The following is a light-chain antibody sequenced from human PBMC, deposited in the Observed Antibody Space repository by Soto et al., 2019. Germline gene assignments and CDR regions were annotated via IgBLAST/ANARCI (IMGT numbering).Light chain of an antibody. CDR2: EVS. Sequence: QSVLTQPASVSGSPGQSITISCTGTSSDVGNDNFVSWYQHHPGKAPKLIIYEVSYRPSGVSHRFSGSKSGNTASLTISGLQPEDEADYYCCSYAVTFYVFGTGTKVTVL. J-gene: IGLJ1*01. CDR1: SSDVGNDNF. CDR3: CSYAVTFYV. V-gene: IGLV2-23*02.